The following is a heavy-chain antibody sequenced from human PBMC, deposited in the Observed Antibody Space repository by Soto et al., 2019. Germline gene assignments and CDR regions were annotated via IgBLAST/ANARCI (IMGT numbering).Heavy chain of an antibody. CDR2: IYPGDSDT. D-gene: IGHD6-6*01. CDR3: ARRGIAARENYYMDV. CDR1: GYSFTSYW. Sequence: GESLKISCKGSGYSFTSYWIGWVRQMPGKGLEWMGIIYPGDSDTRYSPSFQGQVTISADKSISTAYLQWGSLKASDTAMYYYARRGIAARENYYMDVWGKGTTVTVSS. J-gene: IGHJ6*03. V-gene: IGHV5-51*01.